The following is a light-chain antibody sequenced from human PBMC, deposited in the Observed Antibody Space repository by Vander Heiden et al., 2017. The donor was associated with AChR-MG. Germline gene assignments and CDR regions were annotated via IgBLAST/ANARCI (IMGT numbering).Light chain of an antibody. CDR3: CSYAGSSTFVV. CDR2: EVS. V-gene: IGLV2-23*02. Sequence: QSALTQPAPVSGSPGQSITISCTGTNSDVGSYNLVSWYQQHPGKAPKLMIYEVSKRPSGVSNRFSGSKSGNTASLTISGLQAEDEADYYCCSYAGSSTFVVFGGGTKLTVL. CDR1: NSDVGSYNL. J-gene: IGLJ2*01.